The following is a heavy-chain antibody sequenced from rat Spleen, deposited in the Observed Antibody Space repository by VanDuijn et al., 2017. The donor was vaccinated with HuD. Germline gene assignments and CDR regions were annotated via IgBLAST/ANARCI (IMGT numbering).Heavy chain of an antibody. CDR3: ARGLYYGFSYYFEY. CDR2: MWNDGDT. J-gene: IGHJ2*01. CDR1: GFSLTRNH. Sequence: QVQLKESGPGLVQPSQTLSLTCTVSGFSLTRNHVHWVRQPPGKGLEWMGIMWNDGDTSYNSALKSRLRISRDTSKSQVFLKMNSLQTEDTATYYCARGLYYGFSYYFEYWGQGVMVTVSS. V-gene: IGHV2-32*01. D-gene: IGHD1-6*01.